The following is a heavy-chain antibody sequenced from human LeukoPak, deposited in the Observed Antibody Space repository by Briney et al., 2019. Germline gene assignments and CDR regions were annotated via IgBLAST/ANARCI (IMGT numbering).Heavy chain of an antibody. CDR3: ARGLVPGFLDY. J-gene: IGHJ4*02. Sequence: RGSLRLSRAASGFTFSSSWMYWVRESPGQGLVWVSRINSDESITTYADSVKGRFTISRDNAKNTLYLQMNSLRAEDTAVYYCARGLVPGFLDYWGQGAPVTVPS. V-gene: IGHV3-74*01. CDR1: GFTFSSSW. CDR2: INSDESIT. D-gene: IGHD4-11*01.